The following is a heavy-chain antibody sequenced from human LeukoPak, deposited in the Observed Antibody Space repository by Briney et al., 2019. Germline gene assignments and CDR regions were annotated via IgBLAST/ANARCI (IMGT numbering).Heavy chain of an antibody. V-gene: IGHV4-34*01. CDR1: GGSFSGYY. CDR2: INHSGST. D-gene: IGHD2-2*02. CDR3: ARAPCSTSCYMRFDP. J-gene: IGHJ5*02. Sequence: PSETLSLTCAVYGGSFSGYYWSWIRQPPGKGLEWIGEINHSGSTNYNPSLKSRVTISVDTSKNQFSLKLSSVTAADTAVYYCARAPCSTSCYMRFDPWGQGTLVTVSS.